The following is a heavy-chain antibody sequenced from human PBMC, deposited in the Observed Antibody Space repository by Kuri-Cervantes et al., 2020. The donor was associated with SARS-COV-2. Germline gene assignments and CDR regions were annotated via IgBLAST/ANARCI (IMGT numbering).Heavy chain of an antibody. CDR1: GGSISSGDYY. J-gene: IGHJ4*02. Sequence: LRLSCTVSGGSISSGDYYWSWIRQPPGKGLEWIGYIYYSGSTYYNPSLKSRVTISVDTSKNQFSLKLSSVTAADTAVYYCGKVSWLQLWRCYSDSWGQGALVTVSS. V-gene: IGHV4-30-4*08. CDR2: IYYSGST. D-gene: IGHD5-24*01. CDR3: GKVSWLQLWRCYSDS.